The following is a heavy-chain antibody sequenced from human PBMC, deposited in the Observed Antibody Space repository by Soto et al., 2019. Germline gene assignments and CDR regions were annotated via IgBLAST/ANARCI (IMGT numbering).Heavy chain of an antibody. J-gene: IGHJ4*02. D-gene: IGHD4-17*01. Sequence: EASVKVSCKASGGTFSSYAISWVRQAPGQGLEWMGGIIPIFGTANYAQKFQGRVTITADESTSTAYMELSSLRSEDTAVYYCAGFDYGGIDYWGQGTLVTVSS. CDR1: GGTFSSYA. CDR2: IIPIFGTA. V-gene: IGHV1-69*13. CDR3: AGFDYGGIDY.